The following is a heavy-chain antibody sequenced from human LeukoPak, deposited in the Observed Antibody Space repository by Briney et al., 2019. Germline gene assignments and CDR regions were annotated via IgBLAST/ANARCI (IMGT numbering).Heavy chain of an antibody. CDR2: TNHSGST. D-gene: IGHD6-6*01. J-gene: IGHJ4*02. V-gene: IGHV4-34*01. CDR1: GGSFSGYY. Sequence: SETLSLTCAVYGGSFSGYYWSWIRQPPGKGLEWIGETNHSGSTNYNPSLKSRVTISVDTSKNQFSLKLSSVTAADTAVYYCARGAHARPVDYWGQGTLVTVSS. CDR3: ARGAHARPVDY.